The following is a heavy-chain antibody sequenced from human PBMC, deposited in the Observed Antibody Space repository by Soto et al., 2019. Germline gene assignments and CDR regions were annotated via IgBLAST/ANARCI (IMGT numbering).Heavy chain of an antibody. Sequence: GGSLRLSCAASGFTFSSYWMSWVRQAPGKGLEWVANIKQDVSEKYYVDSVKGRFTISRDNAKNSLYLQMNSLRAEDTAVYYCARAGSYYYYYGMDVWGQGTRVTVSS. D-gene: IGHD3-10*01. CDR1: GFTFSSYW. V-gene: IGHV3-7*01. CDR3: ARAGSYYYYYGMDV. J-gene: IGHJ6*02. CDR2: IKQDVSEK.